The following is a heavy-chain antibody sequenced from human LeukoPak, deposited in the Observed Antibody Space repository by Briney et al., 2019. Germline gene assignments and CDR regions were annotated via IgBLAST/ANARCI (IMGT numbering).Heavy chain of an antibody. Sequence: ASVKVSCKASGYTFTGYYMHWVRQAPGQVLEWMGWINPNSGGTNYAQKFRGRVTMTRDTSISTAYMELSRLRSDDTAVYYCARVRFGSGTDGVYWGQGTLVTVSS. CDR2: INPNSGGT. J-gene: IGHJ4*02. CDR3: ARVRFGSGTDGVY. CDR1: GYTFTGYY. V-gene: IGHV1-2*02. D-gene: IGHD1-26*01.